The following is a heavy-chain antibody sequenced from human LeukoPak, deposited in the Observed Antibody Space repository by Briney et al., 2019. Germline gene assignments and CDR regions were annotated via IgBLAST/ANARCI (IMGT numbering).Heavy chain of an antibody. CDR3: ARDITPTRGWFDP. CDR1: GFTFSSYA. J-gene: IGHJ5*02. V-gene: IGHV3-30*04. D-gene: IGHD3-10*01. CDR2: ISYDGSNK. Sequence: PGRSLGLSCAASGFTFSSYAMHWVRQAPGKGLEWVAVISYDGSNKYYADSVKGRFTISRDNSKNTLYLQMNSLRAEDTAVYYCARDITPTRGWFDPWGQGTLVTVSS.